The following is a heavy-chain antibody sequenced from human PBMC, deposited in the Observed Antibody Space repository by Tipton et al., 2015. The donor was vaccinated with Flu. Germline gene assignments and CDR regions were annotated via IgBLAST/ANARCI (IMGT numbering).Heavy chain of an antibody. CDR2: IYPDDSDT. Sequence: QSGAEVKKPGESLKISCQASGYNFDIYWIGWVRQMPGQGLEWMGIIYPDDSDTRYSPSFHGHVTISVDKSIRTAYLQWSSLKSSDTAMYYCARHEHGNRLNLVDVWGQGTTVTVSS. V-gene: IGHV5-51*01. J-gene: IGHJ6*01. D-gene: IGHD1-14*01. CDR3: ARHEHGNRLNLVDV. CDR1: GYNFDIYW.